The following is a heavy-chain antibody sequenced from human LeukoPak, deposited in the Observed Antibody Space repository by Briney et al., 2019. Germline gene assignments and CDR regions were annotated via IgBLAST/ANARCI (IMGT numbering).Heavy chain of an antibody. CDR2: IYHDGST. J-gene: IGHJ5*02. CDR1: GVSVSSGSYF. CDR3: ATFFDLWFGP. Sequence: PSETLSLTCTVSGVSVSSGSYFWSWIRQSPGEGPQWIGYIYHDGSTNYSPSLRSRVSISVDTSKNQFSLKLSSVTTADTAVYFCATFFDLWFGPWGQGTQVTVSS. V-gene: IGHV4-61*01.